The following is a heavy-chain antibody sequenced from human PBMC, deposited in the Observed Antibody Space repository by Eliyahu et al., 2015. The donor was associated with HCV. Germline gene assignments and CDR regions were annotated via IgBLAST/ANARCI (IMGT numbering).Heavy chain of an antibody. J-gene: IGHJ5*02. CDR2: ISGSGGST. CDR1: GFTFSSYA. CDR3: AKDHVKILRSSTTVNWFDP. V-gene: IGHV3-23*01. Sequence: EVQLLESGGGLVQPGGSLRLSCAASGFTFSSYAMSWVRQAPGKGLEWVSAISGSGGSTYYADSVKGRFTISRDNSKNTLYLQMNSLRAEDTAVYYCAKDHVKILRSSTTVNWFDPWGQGTLVTVSS. D-gene: IGHD2-2*01.